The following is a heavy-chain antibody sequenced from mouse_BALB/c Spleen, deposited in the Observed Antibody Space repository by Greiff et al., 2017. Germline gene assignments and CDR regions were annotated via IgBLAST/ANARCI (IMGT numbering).Heavy chain of an antibody. CDR2: INPSSGYT. V-gene: IGHV1-4*01. Sequence: VQLQQSGAELARPGASVKMSCKASGYTFTSYTMHWVKQRPGQGLEWIGYINPSSGYTNYNQKFKDKATLTADKSSSTAYMQLSSLTSEDSAVYYCARGDGYYPSYWYFDVWGAGTTVTVSS. CDR3: ARGDGYYPSYWYFDV. D-gene: IGHD2-3*01. J-gene: IGHJ1*01. CDR1: GYTFTSYT.